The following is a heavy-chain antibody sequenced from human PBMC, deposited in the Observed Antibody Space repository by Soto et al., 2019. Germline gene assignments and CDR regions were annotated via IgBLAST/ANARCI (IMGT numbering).Heavy chain of an antibody. D-gene: IGHD3-22*01. CDR1: GYAFTGYA. CDR2: INAGNGYT. Sequence: QAHLVQSGAEVRKPGASVKLSCTAAGYAFTGYAIHWVRKAPGQGLEWMGWINAGNGYTKFSQNFQGRVSVTRDTSSSMAYMELSSLRFEDTAVYYCPRGDYYDSSGLDLWGQGTLVTVSS. V-gene: IGHV1-3*01. CDR3: PRGDYYDSSGLDL. J-gene: IGHJ5*02.